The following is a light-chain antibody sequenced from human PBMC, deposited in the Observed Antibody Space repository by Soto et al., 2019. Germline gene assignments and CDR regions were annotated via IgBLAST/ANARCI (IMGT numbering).Light chain of an antibody. CDR3: QQYNSYSYT. CDR1: QSISSW. Sequence: DIQMTQSPSTLSASVGDRVTITCRASQSISSWLAWYQQKPGKAPKLLIYDASSLESGVPSRFSGSGSGTEFTLTVRSLAPDDFATYYCQQYNSYSYTFGQGTKLEIK. CDR2: DAS. V-gene: IGKV1-5*01. J-gene: IGKJ2*01.